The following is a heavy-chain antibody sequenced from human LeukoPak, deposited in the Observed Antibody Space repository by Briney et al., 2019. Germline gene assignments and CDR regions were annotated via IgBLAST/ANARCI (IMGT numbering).Heavy chain of an antibody. CDR3: VRDNRSYNFDY. CDR2: IKSDGSST. D-gene: IGHD1-26*01. Sequence: GGSLRLSCAASGFTFSRYWMHWVRQPPGKGLVWVSCIKSDGSSTSIADSAKGRFTISRDNAKNTVYLQMNSLRAGDTAVYYCVRDNRSYNFDYWGQGTLVTVSS. V-gene: IGHV3-74*01. CDR1: GFTFSRYW. J-gene: IGHJ4*02.